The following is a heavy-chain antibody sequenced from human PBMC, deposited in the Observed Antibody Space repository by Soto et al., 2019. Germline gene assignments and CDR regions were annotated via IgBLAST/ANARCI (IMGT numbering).Heavy chain of an antibody. CDR3: AKTMGVGSSSSIYYYGMDV. V-gene: IGHV3-30*18. Sequence: QVQLVESGGGVVQPGRSLRLSCAASGFTFSSYGMHWVRQAPGKGLEGVAVISYDGSNKYYADSVKGRFTISTDNSKNTLYLQMNSLRAEDTAVYYCAKTMGVGSSSSIYYYGMDVWGQGTTVTVSS. J-gene: IGHJ6*02. D-gene: IGHD6-6*01. CDR1: GFTFSSYG. CDR2: ISYDGSNK.